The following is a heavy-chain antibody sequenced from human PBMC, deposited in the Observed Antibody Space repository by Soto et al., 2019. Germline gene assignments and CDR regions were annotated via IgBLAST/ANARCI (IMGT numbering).Heavy chain of an antibody. J-gene: IGHJ4*02. D-gene: IGHD3-16*01. CDR3: AKEENRVWGPDY. CDR2: ISGTGVST. CDR1: GFTFSNYV. Sequence: EVQLLESGGGLVQPGGSLRLSCAASGFTFSNYVLSWVRQSPGKGLEWVSAISGTGVSTYYAYSVKGRFTISRDNSKNTLYVQMNSQRVEDTAVYYCAKEENRVWGPDYWGQGTLVTVSS. V-gene: IGHV3-23*01.